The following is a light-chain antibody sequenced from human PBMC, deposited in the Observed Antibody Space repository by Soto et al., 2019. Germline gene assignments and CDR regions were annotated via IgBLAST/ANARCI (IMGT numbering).Light chain of an antibody. Sequence: EFVLTQSPGTLSLSPGERATLSCRASQTVRNNYLAWYQQKPGQAPRLLIYDASSRATGIPDRFSGGGSGTDFTLTIRRLEPEDFVVYYCQQFSSYPLTFGGGTKVDIK. CDR3: QQFSSYPLT. CDR1: QTVRNNY. J-gene: IGKJ4*01. V-gene: IGKV3-20*01. CDR2: DAS.